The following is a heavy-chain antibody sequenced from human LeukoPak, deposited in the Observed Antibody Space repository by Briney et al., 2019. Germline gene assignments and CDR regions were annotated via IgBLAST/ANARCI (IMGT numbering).Heavy chain of an antibody. D-gene: IGHD3-16*02. V-gene: IGHV4-39*07. CDR2: IYYSGST. CDR3: ARAGLGELSRFDY. J-gene: IGHJ4*02. Sequence: SETLSLTCTVSGGSISSSSYYWGWIRQPPGKGLEWIGSIYYSGSTYYNPSLKSRVTISVDTSKNQFSLKLSSVTAADTAVYYCARAGLGELSRFDYWGQGTLVTVSS. CDR1: GGSISSSSYY.